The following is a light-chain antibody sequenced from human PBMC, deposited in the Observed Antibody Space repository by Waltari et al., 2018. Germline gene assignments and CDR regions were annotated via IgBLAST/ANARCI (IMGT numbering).Light chain of an antibody. CDR1: SLSSHS. CDR2: NKN. CDR3: NFRDTSGNHLV. V-gene: IGLV3-19*01. J-gene: IGLJ3*02. Sequence: SSELTPDPAVSVALGQTVRITCPGDSLSSHSPSWYQQKPGQAPLLVIYNKNNRPSGIPDRFSGSASGSAASLTITGAQAEDEADYFCNFRDTSGNHLVFGGGTTLTVL.